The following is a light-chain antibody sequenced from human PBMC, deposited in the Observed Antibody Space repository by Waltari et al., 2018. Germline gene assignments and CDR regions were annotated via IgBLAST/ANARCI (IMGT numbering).Light chain of an antibody. J-gene: IGLJ1*01. Sequence: QAALTQPPSVSKSLGQSVTISCPGTSSDVGGYNDVSWYQQHPGTAPRLLIYDVNKRPSGVSDRFSGSKSGNTASLTISGLQAEDEADYSCCSYRSGSTYIFGAGTRLTVL. CDR2: DVN. CDR3: CSYRSGSTYI. V-gene: IGLV2-18*02. CDR1: SSDVGGYND.